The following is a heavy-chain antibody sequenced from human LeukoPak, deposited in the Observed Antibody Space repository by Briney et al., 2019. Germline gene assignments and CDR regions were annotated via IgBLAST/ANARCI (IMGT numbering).Heavy chain of an antibody. CDR3: ARRHRILTGYYYVPRPFDY. Sequence: SETLSLTCAVYGGSFSGYYWSWIRQPPGKGLEWIGEINHGGSTNYNPSLKSRVTISVDTSKNQFSLKLSSVTAADTAVYYCARRHRILTGYYYVPRPFDYWGQGTLVTVSS. CDR2: INHGGST. CDR1: GGSFSGYY. V-gene: IGHV4-34*01. J-gene: IGHJ4*02. D-gene: IGHD3-9*01.